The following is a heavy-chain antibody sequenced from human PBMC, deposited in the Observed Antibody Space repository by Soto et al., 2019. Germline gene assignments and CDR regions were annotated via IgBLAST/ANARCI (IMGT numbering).Heavy chain of an antibody. CDR2: ISNDGSKT. Sequence: QVQLVESGGGVVQPGRSLRLSCAASGFTFSRYSMSWVRQAPGEGQEWISVISNDGSKTYYADSVKGRFTVSRDNSKNTLYLQMNSLRAEDTTVYYGARETDWIPDYGVQGTLVTVSS. V-gene: IGHV3-30-3*01. J-gene: IGHJ4*02. CDR3: ARETDWIPDY. CDR1: GFTFSRYS. D-gene: IGHD5-18*01.